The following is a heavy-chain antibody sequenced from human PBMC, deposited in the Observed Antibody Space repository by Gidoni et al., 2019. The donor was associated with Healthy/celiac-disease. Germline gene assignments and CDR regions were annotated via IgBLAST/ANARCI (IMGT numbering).Heavy chain of an antibody. CDR1: GYTVTSYG. J-gene: IGHJ4*02. Sequence: QVQLVQSGAEVKKPGAAVTVSCQASGYTVTSYGIRWVRQAPGQGLEWMGWISAYNGNTNYAQKLQGRVTMTTDTSTSTAYMELRSLRSDDTAVYYCARDRPLTYSSGWYLDYWGQGTLVTVSS. CDR2: ISAYNGNT. D-gene: IGHD6-19*01. CDR3: ARDRPLTYSSGWYLDY. V-gene: IGHV1-18*01.